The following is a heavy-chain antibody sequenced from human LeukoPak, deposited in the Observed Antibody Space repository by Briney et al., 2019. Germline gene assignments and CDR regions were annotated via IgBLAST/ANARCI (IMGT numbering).Heavy chain of an antibody. CDR1: GFTFDDYA. J-gene: IGHJ6*04. D-gene: IGHD3-3*01. CDR2: ISWDGGST. CDR3: ARDSRRYDFWIGDDRMDV. Sequence: GGSLRLSCAASGFTFDDYAMHWVRQAPGKGLEWVSLISWDGGSTYYADSVKGRFTISRDNSKNTLYLQMNSLRAEDTAVYYCARDSRRYDFWIGDDRMDVLVKGSTVTVSS. V-gene: IGHV3-43D*03.